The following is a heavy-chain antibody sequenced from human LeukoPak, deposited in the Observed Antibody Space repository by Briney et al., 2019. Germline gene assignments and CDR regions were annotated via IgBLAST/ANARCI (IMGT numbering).Heavy chain of an antibody. V-gene: IGHV3-20*04. CDR3: AREEGGYFDY. D-gene: IGHD3-16*01. CDR2: INWNGGST. CDR1: GFSFDDYD. J-gene: IGHJ4*02. Sequence: AGGSLRLSCAASGFSFDDYDMSWVRQAPGKGLEWVSGINWNGGSTGYADSVKGRFTISRDNAKNSLYLQMSCLRAEDTALYYCAREEGGYFDYWGQGTLVTVSS.